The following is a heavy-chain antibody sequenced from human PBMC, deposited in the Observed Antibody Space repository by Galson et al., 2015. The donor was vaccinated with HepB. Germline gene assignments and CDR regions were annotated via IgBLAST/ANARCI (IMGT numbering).Heavy chain of an antibody. Sequence: SLRLSCAASGFTFSSYTMNWVRQAPGKGLEWVSAISARGGNTYYADSVKGRFTISRDNPKNTLYLQMNSLRADDTAVYYCSFWSGYSFLTFWGQGTLVAVSS. J-gene: IGHJ4*02. CDR2: ISARGGNT. CDR1: GFTFSSYT. D-gene: IGHD5-18*01. CDR3: SFWSGYSFLTF. V-gene: IGHV3-23*01.